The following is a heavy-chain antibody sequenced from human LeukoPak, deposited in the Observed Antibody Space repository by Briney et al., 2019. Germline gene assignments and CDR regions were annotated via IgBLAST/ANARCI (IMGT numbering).Heavy chain of an antibody. CDR2: IYYSGGT. Sequence: SETLSLTCTVSGGSISTYYWSWIRQPPGKGLEWIGYIYYSGGTNYNPSLKSRVTISVDTSKNQFSLKLRSVTAADTAVYYCARDPSGSFFNWFDPWGQGTLVTVSS. J-gene: IGHJ5*02. CDR3: ARDPSGSFFNWFDP. D-gene: IGHD1-26*01. CDR1: GGSISTYY. V-gene: IGHV4-59*01.